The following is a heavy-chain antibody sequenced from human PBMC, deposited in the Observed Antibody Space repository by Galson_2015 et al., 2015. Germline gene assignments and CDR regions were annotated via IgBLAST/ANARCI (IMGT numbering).Heavy chain of an antibody. CDR2: IYPGDSQT. J-gene: IGHJ4*02. Sequence: QSGAEVKKPGESLQISCQGSGYNFATYWVAWVRQVPGGALEWMGLIYPGDSQTRYSPSFQGHVNISVDESINTAYLQWSSLKASDTAIYYCARQRYDSGWFSDWWGQGTLVTVSS. D-gene: IGHD6-19*01. V-gene: IGHV5-51*01. CDR3: ARQRYDSGWFSDW. CDR1: GYNFATYW.